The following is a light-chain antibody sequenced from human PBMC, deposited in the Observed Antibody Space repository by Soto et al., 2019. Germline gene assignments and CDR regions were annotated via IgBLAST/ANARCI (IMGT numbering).Light chain of an antibody. CDR1: QSVSSN. J-gene: IGKJ4*01. CDR3: QQYNNWPLT. CDR2: GAS. V-gene: IGKV3-15*01. Sequence: EIVMTQSPATLSVSPGERATLSCRASQSVSSNFAWYQQKPGQAPRLLIYGASTRATAIAARFSGGGSGTEFTLTISSLQYEDFAVYYCQQYNNWPLTFGGGTKVEIK.